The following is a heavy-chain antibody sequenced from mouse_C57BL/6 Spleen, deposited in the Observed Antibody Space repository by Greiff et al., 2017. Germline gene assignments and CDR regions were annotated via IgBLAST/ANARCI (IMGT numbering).Heavy chain of an antibody. V-gene: IGHV2-2*01. CDR2: IWSGGST. CDR3: ARKLGGGDMDY. J-gene: IGHJ4*01. D-gene: IGHD4-1*01. CDR1: GFSLTSYG. Sequence: QVQLQQSGPGLVQPSQSLSITCTVSGFSLTSYGVHWVRQSPGKGLEWLGVIWSGGSTDYNAAFISRLSISKDNSKSQVFFKMNRLQDEDTDICDCARKLGGGDMDYWGQGTSVTVSS.